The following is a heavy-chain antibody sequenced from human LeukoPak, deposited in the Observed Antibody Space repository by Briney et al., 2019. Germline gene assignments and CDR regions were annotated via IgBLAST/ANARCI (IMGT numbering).Heavy chain of an antibody. J-gene: IGHJ2*01. V-gene: IGHV1-2*02. Sequence: ASVKVSCKASGYTFIGYCMHWVRQAPGQGLEWMGWINPNSGGTNYAQKFQGRVTMTRDTSISTAYVDLSRLRSDDTAVYYCARGLDTYGFNWYFDLWGRGTLVTVSS. CDR1: GYTFIGYC. CDR2: INPNSGGT. D-gene: IGHD5-18*01. CDR3: ARGLDTYGFNWYFDL.